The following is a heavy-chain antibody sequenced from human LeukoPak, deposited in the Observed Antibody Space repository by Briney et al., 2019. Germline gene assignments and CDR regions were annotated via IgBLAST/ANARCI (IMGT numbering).Heavy chain of an antibody. CDR3: AGGPREKGYSSGWCDGNWFDP. Sequence: SGGSLRLSCAASGFTFSSYAMHWVRQAPGKGLEWVAVISYDGRNKYYADSVKGRFTISRDNSKNTLYLQMNSLRAEDTAVYYCAGGPREKGYSSGWCDGNWFDPWGQGTLVTVSS. CDR2: ISYDGRNK. CDR1: GFTFSSYA. V-gene: IGHV3-30*04. D-gene: IGHD6-19*01. J-gene: IGHJ5*02.